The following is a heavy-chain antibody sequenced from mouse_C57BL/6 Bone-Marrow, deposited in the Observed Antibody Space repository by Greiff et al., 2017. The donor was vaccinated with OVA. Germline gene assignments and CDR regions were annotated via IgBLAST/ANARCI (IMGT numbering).Heavy chain of an antibody. CDR3: ARGDYGSGGSLYAMDY. CDR1: GFNIKNTY. V-gene: IGHV14-3*01. J-gene: IGHJ4*01. D-gene: IGHD1-1*01. Sequence: EVQLQQSVAELVRPGASVKLSCTASGFNIKNTYMHWVKQRPEQGLEWIGRIDPANVNTKYAPKFQGKATITADTSSNTAYLQLSSLTSEDTAIYYCARGDYGSGGSLYAMDYWGQGTSVTVSS. CDR2: IDPANVNT.